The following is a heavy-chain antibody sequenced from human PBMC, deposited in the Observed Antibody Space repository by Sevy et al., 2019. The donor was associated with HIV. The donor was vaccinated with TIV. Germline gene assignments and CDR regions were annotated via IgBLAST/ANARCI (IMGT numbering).Heavy chain of an antibody. CDR3: ARDRGLRVPEYYLDS. CDR1: DGSISKYY. Sequence: SETLSLTCNVSDGSISKYYWSWIRQPPGKGLEWIGNVYYTGRTKYNPSLKSRVSISVDTSKNHFSLRLSSVTAADTAVYYCARDRGLRVPEYYLDSWGQGLLVTVSS. V-gene: IGHV4-59*01. D-gene: IGHD3-10*01. J-gene: IGHJ4*02. CDR2: VYYTGRT.